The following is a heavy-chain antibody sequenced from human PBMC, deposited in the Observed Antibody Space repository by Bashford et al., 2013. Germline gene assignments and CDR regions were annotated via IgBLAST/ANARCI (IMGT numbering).Heavy chain of an antibody. CDR1: GGSISSGSYY. CDR3: ATLGTNEEGYYYGLDV. J-gene: IGHJ6*02. V-gene: IGHV4-61*02. D-gene: IGHD3-16*01. CDR2: TYQWEN. Sequence: SETLSLTCTVSGGSISSGSYYWSWLRQPPEGTGMDWAYTYQWENQLQPSLNSRVTMSVDTSTNQFSLKLYSVTAADTAVYYCATLGTNEEGYYYGLDVWAKGPRSPSP.